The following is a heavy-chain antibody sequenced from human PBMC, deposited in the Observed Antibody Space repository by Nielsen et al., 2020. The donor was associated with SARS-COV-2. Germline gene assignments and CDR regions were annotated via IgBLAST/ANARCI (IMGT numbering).Heavy chain of an antibody. D-gene: IGHD1-14*01. Sequence: VRQMPGKGLEWVSVIYSGGSTYYADSVKGRFTISRDNSKNTLYLQMNSLRAEDTAVYYCARTVYRAPFDIWGQGTMVTVSS. CDR3: ARTVYRAPFDI. CDR2: IYSGGST. V-gene: IGHV3-53*01. J-gene: IGHJ3*02.